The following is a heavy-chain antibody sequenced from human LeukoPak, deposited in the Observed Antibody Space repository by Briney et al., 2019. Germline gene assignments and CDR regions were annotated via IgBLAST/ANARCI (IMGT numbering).Heavy chain of an antibody. CDR1: GGSFSGYY. Sequence: SETLSLTCAVYGGSFSGYYWSWIRQPPGKGLEWIGEINHSGSTNYDPSLKSRVTISVDTSKNQFSLKLSSVTAADTAVYYCARLMDTAMVPWYFDLWGRGTLVTVSS. CDR3: ARLMDTAMVPWYFDL. V-gene: IGHV4-34*01. CDR2: INHSGST. J-gene: IGHJ2*01. D-gene: IGHD5-18*01.